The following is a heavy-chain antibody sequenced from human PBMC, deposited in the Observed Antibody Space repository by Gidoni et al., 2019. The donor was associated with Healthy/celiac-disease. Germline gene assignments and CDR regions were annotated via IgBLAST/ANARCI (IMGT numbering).Heavy chain of an antibody. Sequence: QVQLQESGPGLVKPSETLSLTCTVSGGSISSYYWSWIRQPPGQGLEWIGYIYYSGSTNYNPSLKSRVTISVDTSKNQFSLKLSSVTAADTAVYYCARSYGDYDVWGQGTLVTVSS. CDR3: ARSYGDYDV. V-gene: IGHV4-59*01. CDR1: GGSISSYY. D-gene: IGHD4-17*01. J-gene: IGHJ4*02. CDR2: IYYSGST.